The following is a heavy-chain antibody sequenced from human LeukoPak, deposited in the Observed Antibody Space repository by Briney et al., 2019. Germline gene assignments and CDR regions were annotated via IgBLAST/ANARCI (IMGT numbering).Heavy chain of an antibody. Sequence: GGSLRLSCADSGFTFSTYWMHWVRQAPGKGLVWVSRITPDGRSTNYADSVKGRFTISRDNAKNTLYLQMNSLRVDDTAVYYCTRDIFGFHDSWGQGTLVTVS. CDR3: TRDIFGFHDS. J-gene: IGHJ4*02. CDR1: GFTFSTYW. CDR2: ITPDGRST. D-gene: IGHD3-10*02. V-gene: IGHV3-74*01.